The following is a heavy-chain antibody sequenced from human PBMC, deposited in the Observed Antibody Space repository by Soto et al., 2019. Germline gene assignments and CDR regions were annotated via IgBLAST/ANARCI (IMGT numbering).Heavy chain of an antibody. Sequence: QVQLQESGPGLVKPSQTLSLTCTVSGGSISSGGYYWSWIRQHPGKGLEWIGYIYYSGSTYYNPSLKSRVTISVDTSKNQFSLKLSSVTAADTAVYYCARNRYCSSTSCYAFDYWGQGTLVTVSS. CDR2: IYYSGST. D-gene: IGHD2-2*01. CDR1: GGSISSGGYY. V-gene: IGHV4-31*03. J-gene: IGHJ4*02. CDR3: ARNRYCSSTSCYAFDY.